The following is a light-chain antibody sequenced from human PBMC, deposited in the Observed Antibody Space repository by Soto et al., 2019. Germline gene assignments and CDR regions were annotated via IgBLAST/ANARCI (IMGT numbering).Light chain of an antibody. CDR2: DVS. CDR1: QSVSSSY. V-gene: IGKV3-20*01. Sequence: EIVLTQSPGTLSLSPGERATLSCRSSQSVSSSYLAWYQHKPGQAPRLLIYDVSSRATGIPDRFSGSGSGTDFTLTISRLEPEDFAVYYCQHYGSSPTFGQGPKVEIK. CDR3: QHYGSSPT. J-gene: IGKJ1*01.